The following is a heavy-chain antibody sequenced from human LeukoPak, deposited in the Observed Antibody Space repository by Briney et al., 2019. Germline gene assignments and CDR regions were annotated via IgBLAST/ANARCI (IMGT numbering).Heavy chain of an antibody. CDR2: IYAGGNT. D-gene: IGHD2-21*01. V-gene: IGHV3-66*01. CDR3: ARGYSSDN. Sequence: GGSLRLSCAASGFTVSSNYMSWVRQAPGKGLDWVSVIYAGGNTYYTDSVKGRFNISRDNSRNTLNLQMNSLRAEDAAVYYCARGYSSDNWGQGTLVTVSS. CDR1: GFTVSSNY. J-gene: IGHJ4*02.